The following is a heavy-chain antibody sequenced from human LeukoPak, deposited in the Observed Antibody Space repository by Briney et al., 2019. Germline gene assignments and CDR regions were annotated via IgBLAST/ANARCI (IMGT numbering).Heavy chain of an antibody. V-gene: IGHV3-30*18. CDR2: ISYDGSNK. CDR1: EFTFSSYG. CDR3: AKDLEVSEWELTGIDY. D-gene: IGHD3-3*01. Sequence: PGGSLRLSCAASEFTFSSYGMHWVRQAPGKGLEWVAVISYDGSNKYYADSVKGRLTISRDNSKNTLYLQMNSLRAEDTAVYYCAKDLEVSEWELTGIDYWGQGTLVTVSS. J-gene: IGHJ4*02.